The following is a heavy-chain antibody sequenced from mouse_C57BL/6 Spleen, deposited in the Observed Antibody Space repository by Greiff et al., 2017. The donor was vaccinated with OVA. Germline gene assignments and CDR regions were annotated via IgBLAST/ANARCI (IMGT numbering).Heavy chain of an antibody. Sequence: EVMLVESGGGLVKPGGSLKLSCAASGFTFSSYAMSWVRQTPGKRLEWVATISDGGSYTYYPDNVKGRFTISRDNAKNNLYLQMSHLKSEDTAMYYCAREGYDYDSSFDYWGQGTTLTVSS. CDR1: GFTFSSYA. CDR3: AREGYDYDSSFDY. J-gene: IGHJ2*01. CDR2: ISDGGSYT. D-gene: IGHD2-4*01. V-gene: IGHV5-4*01.